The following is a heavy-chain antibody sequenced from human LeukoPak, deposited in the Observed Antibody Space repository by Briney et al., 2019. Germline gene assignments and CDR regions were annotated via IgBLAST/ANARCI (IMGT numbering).Heavy chain of an antibody. CDR3: AREDPQTTVPEGLDV. D-gene: IGHD4-17*01. CDR2: IYYSGTT. V-gene: IGHV4-59*01. Sequence: PSEALSLTCAVSGGSIGSYYWSWLRQPPGRGLECIGYIYYSGTTNYNPSLKSRVTISVDTSKNQFSLKLTSVTAADTAVYYCAREDPQTTVPEGLDVWGQGTTVTVSS. CDR1: GGSIGSYY. J-gene: IGHJ6*02.